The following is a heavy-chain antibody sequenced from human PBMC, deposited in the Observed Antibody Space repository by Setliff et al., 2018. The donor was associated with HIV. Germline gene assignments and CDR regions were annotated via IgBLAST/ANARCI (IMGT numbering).Heavy chain of an antibody. CDR3: ARDYAYNWNSVMDA. CDR2: ITSSTYI. D-gene: IGHD1-7*01. V-gene: IGHV3-21*01. Sequence: TGGSLRLSCAASGFTFSSYSMNWVRQAPGKGLEWVSSITSSTYIYYADSVKGRFTISRDNAKNSLYLQMNSLRAEDTAVYYCARDYAYNWNSVMDAWGKGTTVTVSS. CDR1: GFTFSSYS. J-gene: IGHJ6*03.